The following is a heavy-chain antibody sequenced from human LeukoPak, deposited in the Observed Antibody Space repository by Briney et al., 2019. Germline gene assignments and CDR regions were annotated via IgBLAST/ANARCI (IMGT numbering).Heavy chain of an antibody. CDR3: ARPNFWSGPSAFDI. V-gene: IGHV3-7*01. J-gene: IGHJ3*02. Sequence: LPGGSLRLSCAASGFTFSNFWMNWVRQAPRKGLEWVANIKQDGSEKYYVDSVKGRFTISRDNAKNSLYLQMNSLRAEDTAVYYCARPNFWSGPSAFDIWGQGTMVTVSS. CDR1: GFTFSNFW. CDR2: IKQDGSEK. D-gene: IGHD3-3*01.